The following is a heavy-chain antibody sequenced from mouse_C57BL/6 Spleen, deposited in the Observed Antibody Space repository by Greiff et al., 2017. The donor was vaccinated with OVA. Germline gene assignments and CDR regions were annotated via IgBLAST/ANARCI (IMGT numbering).Heavy chain of an antibody. CDR2: IWTGGGT. D-gene: IGHD2-5*01. CDR1: GFSLTSYA. CDR3: ARTSLYYSNYHYAMDY. Sequence: VKLVESGPGLVAPSQSLSITCTVSGFSLTSYAISWVRQPPGKGLECLGVIWTGGGTNYNSALKSRLSISKDNSKSQVFLKMNSLQTDDTARYYCARTSLYYSNYHYAMDYWGQGTSVTVSS. J-gene: IGHJ4*01. V-gene: IGHV2-9-1*01.